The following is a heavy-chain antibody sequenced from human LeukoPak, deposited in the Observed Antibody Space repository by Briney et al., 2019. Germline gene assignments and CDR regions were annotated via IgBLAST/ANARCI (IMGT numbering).Heavy chain of an antibody. V-gene: IGHV4-39*07. CDR3: AREARFALPVVGSGDY. Sequence: PSETLSLTCSVSGGSISSSDHYWGWVRQPPGKGLEWIGTMFYNGATKSNPSLSSRVTMSIDTSKNQFSLKLRSVTAADTAVYYCAREARFALPVVGSGDYWGQGTLVTVSS. D-gene: IGHD6-19*01. J-gene: IGHJ4*02. CDR2: MFYNGAT. CDR1: GGSISSSDHY.